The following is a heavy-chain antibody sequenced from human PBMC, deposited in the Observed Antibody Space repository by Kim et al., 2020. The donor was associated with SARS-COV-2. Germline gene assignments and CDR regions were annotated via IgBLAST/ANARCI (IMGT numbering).Heavy chain of an antibody. D-gene: IGHD1-26*01. Sequence: GGSLRLSCAASGFTFSSYGMHWVRQAPGKGLEWVAVIWYDGSNKYYADSVKGRFTISRDNSKNTLYLQMNSLRAEDTAVYYCARDGLEWELQYFQHWGQGTLVTVSS. CDR1: GFTFSSYG. J-gene: IGHJ1*01. CDR3: ARDGLEWELQYFQH. V-gene: IGHV3-33*01. CDR2: IWYDGSNK.